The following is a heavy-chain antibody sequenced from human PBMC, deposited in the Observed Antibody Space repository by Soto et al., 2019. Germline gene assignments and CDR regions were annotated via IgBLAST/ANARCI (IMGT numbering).Heavy chain of an antibody. J-gene: IGHJ4*02. V-gene: IGHV4-39*01. Sequence: SEALVLPWTVSGWSISSSSYYWGWIRQPPGKGLEWIGSIYYSGSTYYNPSLKSRVTISVDTSKNQFSLKLSSVTAADTAVYYCATPKGSYWEYYFDYWGQGTLVTVSS. CDR1: GWSISSSSYY. CDR2: IYYSGST. D-gene: IGHD1-26*01. CDR3: ATPKGSYWEYYFDY.